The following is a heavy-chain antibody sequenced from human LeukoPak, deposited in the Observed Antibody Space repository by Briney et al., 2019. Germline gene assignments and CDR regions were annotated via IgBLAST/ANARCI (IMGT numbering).Heavy chain of an antibody. CDR2: ISSSGSTI. CDR1: GFTFSSYE. Sequence: PGGSLRLSCAASGFTFSSYEMNWVRQALGKGLEWVSYISSSGSTIYYADSVKGRFTISRDNAKDTLYLQMNSLRAEDTAIYYCTTPLQVGATGDYWGQGTLVTVSS. J-gene: IGHJ4*02. CDR3: TTPLQVGATGDY. V-gene: IGHV3-48*03. D-gene: IGHD1-26*01.